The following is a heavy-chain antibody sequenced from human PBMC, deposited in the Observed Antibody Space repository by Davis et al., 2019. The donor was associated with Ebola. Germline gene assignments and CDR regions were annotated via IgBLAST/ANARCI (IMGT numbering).Heavy chain of an antibody. Sequence: GESLKISCAASGFTFSSYWMSWVRQAPGKGLEWVANIKQDGSEKYYVDSVKGRFTISRDNAKNSLYLQMNSLRAEDTAVYYCARGRVYSSPSPPMYWGQGTLVTVSS. D-gene: IGHD6-6*01. J-gene: IGHJ4*02. CDR2: IKQDGSEK. V-gene: IGHV3-7*03. CDR3: ARGRVYSSPSPPMY. CDR1: GFTFSSYW.